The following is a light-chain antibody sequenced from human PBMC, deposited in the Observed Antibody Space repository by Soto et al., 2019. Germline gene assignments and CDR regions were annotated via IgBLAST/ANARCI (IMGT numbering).Light chain of an antibody. CDR1: SSNIGAGYD. J-gene: IGLJ1*01. CDR3: QSYDSCLSGYV. CDR2: GNS. Sequence: QSVLTQPPSVSGAPGQRVTISCTGSSSNIGAGYDVHWYQQLPGTAPKLLIYGNSSRPSGVPDRFSGSKSGTSASLAITGLQAEDEADYYCQSYDSCLSGYVFGTGTKLTVL. V-gene: IGLV1-40*01.